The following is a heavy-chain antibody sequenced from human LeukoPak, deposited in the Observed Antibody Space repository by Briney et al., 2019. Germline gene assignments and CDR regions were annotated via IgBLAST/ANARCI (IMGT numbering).Heavy chain of an antibody. CDR2: IYSSGSA. CDR3: ARALAYCAGNCVTDYLDY. V-gene: IGHV4-39*01. J-gene: IGHJ4*02. D-gene: IGHD2-21*01. CDR1: GGSINSATYY. Sequence: PSETLSLTCTVSGGSINSATYYWGWIRQPPGKGLEWIGTIYSSGSASYTPSLESRVTMSVDTSKNQFFLKLTSVTAADTAVYYCARALAYCAGNCVTDYLDYWGQGALVTVSS.